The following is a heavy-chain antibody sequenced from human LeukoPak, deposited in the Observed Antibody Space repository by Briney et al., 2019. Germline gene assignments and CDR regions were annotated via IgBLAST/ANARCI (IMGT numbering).Heavy chain of an antibody. J-gene: IGHJ3*02. CDR2: IFLKSAGT. CDR1: GFAVDEHA. Sequence: PGGSLRLSCAASGFAVDEHAMHWVRQVPGKGLEWVSGIFLKSAGTGYADSVKGRFTISRDNAKKSLYLQMNSLRVEDTAVYYCARDLRNHDFWSGGAFDIWGQGTMVTVYS. V-gene: IGHV3-9*01. D-gene: IGHD3-3*01. CDR3: ARDLRNHDFWSGGAFDI.